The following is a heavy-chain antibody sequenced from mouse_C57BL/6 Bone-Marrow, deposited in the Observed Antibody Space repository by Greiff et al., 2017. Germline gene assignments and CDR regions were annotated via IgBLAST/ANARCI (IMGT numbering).Heavy chain of an antibody. CDR1: GYTFTSYD. Sequence: VKLQESGPELVKPGASVKLSCKASGYTFTSYDINWVKQRPGQGLEWIGWIYPRDGSTKYNEKFKGKATLTVDTSSSTAYRELHSLTSEDSAVYFCAREGSYYSLDYWGQGTTLTVSS. J-gene: IGHJ2*01. CDR2: IYPRDGST. CDR3: AREGSYYSLDY. D-gene: IGHD1-1*01. V-gene: IGHV1-85*01.